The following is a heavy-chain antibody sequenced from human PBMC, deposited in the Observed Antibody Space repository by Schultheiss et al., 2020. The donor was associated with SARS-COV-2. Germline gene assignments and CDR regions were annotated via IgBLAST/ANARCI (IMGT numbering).Heavy chain of an antibody. CDR3: AKESMVRGVITRRGPPGPEYYFDY. CDR1: GFTFDDYA. Sequence: GGSLRLSCAASGFTFDDYAMHWVRQAPGKGLEWVSGISWNSGSIGYADSVKGRFTISRDNAKNSLYLQMNSLRAEDTALYYCAKESMVRGVITRRGPPGPEYYFDYWGQGTLVTVSS. CDR2: ISWNSGSI. J-gene: IGHJ4*02. D-gene: IGHD3-10*01. V-gene: IGHV3-9*01.